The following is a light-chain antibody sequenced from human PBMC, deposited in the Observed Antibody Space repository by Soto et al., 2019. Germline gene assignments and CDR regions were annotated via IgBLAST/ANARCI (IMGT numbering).Light chain of an antibody. CDR1: SSDVGGYNY. CDR2: EVS. V-gene: IGLV2-14*01. J-gene: IGLJ1*01. CDR3: RSYTSSSSYV. Sequence: QSALTQPASVSGSHGQSITISCTGTSSDVGGYNYVSWYQQHPGKAPKLMIYEVSNRPSGVSNRFSGSKSGNTASLTISGLQAEDEADYYCRSYTSSSSYVFGTGTKLTVL.